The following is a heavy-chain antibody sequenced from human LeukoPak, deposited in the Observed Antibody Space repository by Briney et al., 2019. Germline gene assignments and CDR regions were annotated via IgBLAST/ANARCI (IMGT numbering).Heavy chain of an antibody. CDR1: GFTFDSYG. V-gene: IGHV3-23*01. D-gene: IGHD1-1*01. Sequence: PGGSLRLSCAASGFTFDSYGMKWVRQAPGKGLEWVSFISVSGVYTYYADSVKGRFTISRDNAKNTLYLKMNSLRVDDTAVYYCAKAEDPTTISVDIWGQGTMVTVSS. CDR3: AKAEDPTTISVDI. CDR2: ISVSGVYT. J-gene: IGHJ3*02.